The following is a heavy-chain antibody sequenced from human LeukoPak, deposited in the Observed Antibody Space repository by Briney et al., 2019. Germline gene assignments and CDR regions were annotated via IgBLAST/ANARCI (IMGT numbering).Heavy chain of an antibody. CDR3: ARIRGYYDILTGSNDAFDI. D-gene: IGHD3-9*01. CDR2: ISAYNGNT. CDR1: GYTFTSYG. V-gene: IGHV1-18*01. J-gene: IGHJ3*02. Sequence: ASVKVSCKASGYTFTSYGISWVRQAPGQGLEWMGWISAYNGNTNYAQKLQGRVTMTTDTSTSTAYMELRSLRSDDTAVYYCARIRGYYDILTGSNDAFDIWGQGTMVTVPS.